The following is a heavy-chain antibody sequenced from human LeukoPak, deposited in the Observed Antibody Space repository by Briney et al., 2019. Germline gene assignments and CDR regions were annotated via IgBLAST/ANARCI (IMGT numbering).Heavy chain of an antibody. Sequence: GESLKISCKGSGYTFTSYWIGWGRQLPGKGLEWMGIIYPDDSDTRYSPSFQGQVTISADKSITTAYLQWSSLRASDTAMYFCARAVSPGYYFDYWGQGTLVTVSS. V-gene: IGHV5-51*01. J-gene: IGHJ4*02. CDR1: GYTFTSYW. CDR3: ARAVSPGYYFDY. D-gene: IGHD5/OR15-5a*01. CDR2: IYPDDSDT.